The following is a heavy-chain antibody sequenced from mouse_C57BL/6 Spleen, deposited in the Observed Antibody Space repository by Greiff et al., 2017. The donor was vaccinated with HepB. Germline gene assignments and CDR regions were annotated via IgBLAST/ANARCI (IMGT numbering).Heavy chain of an antibody. J-gene: IGHJ2*01. CDR3: ARMMITFDY. Sequence: EVQLQQSGPELVKPGASVKISCKASGYTFTDYYMNWVKQSHGKSLEWIGDINPNNGGTSYNQKFKGKATLTVDKSSSTAYMELRSLTSEDSAVYYCARMMITFDYWGQGTTLTVSS. V-gene: IGHV1-26*01. CDR1: GYTFTDYY. D-gene: IGHD2-3*01. CDR2: INPNNGGT.